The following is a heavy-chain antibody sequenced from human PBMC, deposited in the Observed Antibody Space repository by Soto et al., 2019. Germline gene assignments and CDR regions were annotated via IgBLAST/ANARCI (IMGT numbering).Heavy chain of an antibody. CDR2: ITGSTGTT. Sequence: EVQVLESGGGSVQPGGSLRLSCAASGFTFSNFAVSWVRHAPGKGLEWVSEITGSTGTTYYADSVRGRFIISRDNSQNTLHLQMNSLRPEDTAVYYCAKDTSSSPYYMDVWGKGTTVTVSS. CDR3: AKDTSSSPYYMDV. V-gene: IGHV3-23*01. J-gene: IGHJ6*03. D-gene: IGHD2-2*01. CDR1: GFTFSNFA.